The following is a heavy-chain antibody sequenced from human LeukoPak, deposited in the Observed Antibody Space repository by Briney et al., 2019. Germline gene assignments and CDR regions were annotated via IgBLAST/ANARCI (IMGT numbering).Heavy chain of an antibody. V-gene: IGHV4-39*01. CDR2: IYYSGST. CDR1: GGSISSSSYY. J-gene: IGHJ5*02. CDR3: ARHGRTIFGVVTSYNWFDP. D-gene: IGHD3-3*01. Sequence: SETLSLTCTVSGGSISSSSYYWGWIRQPPGKGLEWIGSIYYSGSTYYNPSLKSRVTISVDTSKNQFSLKLSSVTAADTAVYYCARHGRTIFGVVTSYNWFDPWGQGTLVTVSS.